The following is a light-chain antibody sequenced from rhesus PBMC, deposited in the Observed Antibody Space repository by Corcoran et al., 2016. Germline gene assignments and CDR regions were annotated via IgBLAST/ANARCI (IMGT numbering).Light chain of an antibody. CDR1: QSLLYSSTNKNY. CDR3: QQYYRSPYS. Sequence: DIVMTQSPDSLAVPLGERVTINCKSSQSLLYSSTNKNYLAGYQRKQGQAPNLFIYCAATRESGVPNRFSGGGSGTDFTLTISGLQAEDVAVYYCQQYYRSPYSFGQGTKMELK. CDR2: CAA. V-gene: IGKV4-1*01. J-gene: IGKJ2*01.